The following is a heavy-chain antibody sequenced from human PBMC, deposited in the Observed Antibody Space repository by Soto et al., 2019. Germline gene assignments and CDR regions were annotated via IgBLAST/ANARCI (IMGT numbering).Heavy chain of an antibody. D-gene: IGHD6-13*01. Sequence: ASVKVSCKASGYTFTGYYMHWVRQAPGQGLEWMGWINPNSGGTNYAQKFQGWVTMTRDTSISTAYMELSRLRSDDTAVYYRAREPLSIAAARYYYYGMDVWGQGTTVTVSS. CDR3: AREPLSIAAARYYYYGMDV. V-gene: IGHV1-2*04. CDR2: INPNSGGT. J-gene: IGHJ6*02. CDR1: GYTFTGYY.